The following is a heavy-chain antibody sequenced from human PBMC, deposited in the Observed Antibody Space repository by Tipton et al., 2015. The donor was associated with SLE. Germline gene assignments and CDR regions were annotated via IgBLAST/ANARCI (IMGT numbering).Heavy chain of an antibody. V-gene: IGHV1-2*06. Sequence: QLVQSGAEVKKPGASVKVSCKASGYTFTGYYMHWVRQAPGQGLEWMGRINPNSGGTNYAQKFQGRVTMTRDTSISTAYMELRSPRSDDTATYYCARECSGSGCLDYWGQGTLVTVSS. D-gene: IGHD3-10*02. CDR1: GYTFTGYY. CDR3: ARECSGSGCLDY. J-gene: IGHJ4*02. CDR2: INPNSGGT.